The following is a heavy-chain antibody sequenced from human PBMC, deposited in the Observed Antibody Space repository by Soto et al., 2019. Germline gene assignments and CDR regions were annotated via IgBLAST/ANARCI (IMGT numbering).Heavy chain of an antibody. CDR1: SGSIFTTNW. D-gene: IGHD3-16*01. J-gene: IGHJ3*01. CDR2: IYHSGSP. CDR3: ARKPDVATAKVGGGYVFDV. V-gene: IGHV4-4*02. Sequence: QVQLQESGPGLVKPSGTLSLTCAASSGSIFTTNWWSWVRQSPGRGLQWIGDIYHSGSPKYNPSLKSRVSISIDKSKDRFFLSLTSVTAADTAVYYCARKPDVATAKVGGGYVFDVWGQGTRVTVSS.